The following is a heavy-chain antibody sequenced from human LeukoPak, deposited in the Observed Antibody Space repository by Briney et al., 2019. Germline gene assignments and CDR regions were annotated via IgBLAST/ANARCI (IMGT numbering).Heavy chain of an antibody. CDR2: IYYSGST. Sequence: SETLSLTCTVSGGSISSYYWSWLRQPPGRGLEWIGYIYYSGSTNYNPSLKSRVTISVDTSKNQFSLKLSSVTAADTAVYYCARAGTGSFDYWGQGTLVTVSS. V-gene: IGHV4-59*01. CDR3: ARAGTGSFDY. CDR1: GGSISSYY. J-gene: IGHJ4*02. D-gene: IGHD1-14*01.